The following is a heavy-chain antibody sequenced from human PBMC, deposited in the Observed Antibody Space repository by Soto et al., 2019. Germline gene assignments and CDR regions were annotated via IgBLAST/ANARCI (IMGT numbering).Heavy chain of an antibody. J-gene: IGHJ6*02. CDR1: GGTFSSYA. V-gene: IGHV1-69*13. CDR3: ARDLGYYGSGSYSKGYYYYGMDV. D-gene: IGHD3-10*01. Sequence: WASVKVSCKASGGTFSSYAISWVRQAPGQGLEWMGGIIPIFGTANYAQKFQGRVTITADESTSTAYMELSSLRSEDTAVYYCARDLGYYGSGSYSKGYYYYGMDVWGQGTTVTVSS. CDR2: IIPIFGTA.